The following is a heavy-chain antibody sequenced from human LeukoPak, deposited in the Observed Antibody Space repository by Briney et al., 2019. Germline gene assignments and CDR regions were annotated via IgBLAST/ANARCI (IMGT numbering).Heavy chain of an antibody. D-gene: IGHD1-7*01. Sequence: GGSLRLSCAASGFTFSSYEMNWVRQAPGKGLEWVSYISSISTIYCAGSVKGRFTISRDNAKNSLYLQMNSLRAEDTAVYYCAREGYNWNYLDYWGQGTLVTVSS. J-gene: IGHJ4*02. CDR3: AREGYNWNYLDY. V-gene: IGHV3-48*03. CDR1: GFTFSSYE. CDR2: ISSISTI.